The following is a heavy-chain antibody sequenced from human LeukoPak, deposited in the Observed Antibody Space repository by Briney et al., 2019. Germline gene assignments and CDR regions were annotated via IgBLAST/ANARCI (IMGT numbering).Heavy chain of an antibody. J-gene: IGHJ4*02. CDR2: ISGSGGST. CDR3: AKDPKGIAVAGKLGVWQNFDY. D-gene: IGHD6-13*01. CDR1: GFTFSSYA. V-gene: IGHV3-23*01. Sequence: PGGSLRLSCAASGFTFSSYAMSWVRQAPGKGLEWVSAISGSGGSTYYADSVKGRFTISRDNSKNTLYLQMNSLRAEDTAVYYCAKDPKGIAVAGKLGVWQNFDYWGQGTLVTVSS.